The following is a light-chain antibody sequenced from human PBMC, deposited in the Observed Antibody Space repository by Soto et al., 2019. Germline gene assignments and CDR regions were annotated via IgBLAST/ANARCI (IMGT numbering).Light chain of an antibody. CDR1: QSISNW. CDR3: QQYHDYPLT. V-gene: IGKV1-5*01. CDR2: DAS. J-gene: IGKJ4*01. Sequence: DIQMTQSPSTLSASVGDRITITCRASQSISNWLAWYQQRPGKAPKVLIRDASTLESGVPSRFSGSGSGTEFTLTISSLQPADFATYYCQQYHDYPLTFGGGTRVKI.